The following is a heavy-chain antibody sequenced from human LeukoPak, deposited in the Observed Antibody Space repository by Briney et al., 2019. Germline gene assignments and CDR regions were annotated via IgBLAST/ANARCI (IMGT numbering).Heavy chain of an antibody. J-gene: IGHJ4*02. D-gene: IGHD3-10*01. CDR3: AKDAGSGTYSANDY. Sequence: GGSLRLSCAASGFTFDDYAMHWVRQAPGKGLEWVSGISWNSGSIDYVGSVKGRFTMSRDNAKNSLYLQMNSLRAEDTAVYYCAKDAGSGTYSANDYWGQGTLVTVSS. V-gene: IGHV3-9*01. CDR1: GFTFDDYA. CDR2: ISWNSGSI.